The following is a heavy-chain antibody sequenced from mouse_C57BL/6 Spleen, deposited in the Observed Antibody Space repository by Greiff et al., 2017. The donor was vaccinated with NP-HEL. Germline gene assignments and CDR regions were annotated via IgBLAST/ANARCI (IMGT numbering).Heavy chain of an antibody. V-gene: IGHV1-54*01. Sequence: VQLQQSGAELVRPGTSVKVSCKASGYAFTNYLIEWVKQRPGQGLEWIGVINPGSGGTNYNEKFKGKATLTADKSSSTAYMQLSSLTSEDSAVYFCARRALLRYAMDYWGQGTSVTVSS. CDR3: ARRALLRYAMDY. CDR1: GYAFTNYL. J-gene: IGHJ4*01. D-gene: IGHD1-2*01. CDR2: INPGSGGT.